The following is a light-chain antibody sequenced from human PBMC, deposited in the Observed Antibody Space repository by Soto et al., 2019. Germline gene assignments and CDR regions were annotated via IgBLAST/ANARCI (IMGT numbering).Light chain of an antibody. J-gene: IGLJ1*01. Sequence: QSVLTQPRSVSGSPGQSVTISCTGTSSDVGGYYFVSWYQQHPGKAPKLMIYDVTKRPSGVPDRFSGSKSGNTASLTISGLQAEDEADYYCVSFTTSKSYVFGTGTKVTVL. CDR1: SSDVGGYYF. CDR3: VSFTTSKSYV. V-gene: IGLV2-11*01. CDR2: DVT.